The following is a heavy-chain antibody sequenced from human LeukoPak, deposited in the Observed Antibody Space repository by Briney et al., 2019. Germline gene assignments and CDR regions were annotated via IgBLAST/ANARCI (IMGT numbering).Heavy chain of an antibody. V-gene: IGHV3-64D*06. D-gene: IGHD3-9*01. CDR2: ISSNGGDT. Sequence: GGSLRLSCSASGFTFSGHAMHWVRQAPGEGLEYVSAISSNGGDTYYADSVKGRFTISRDNSKNTLYLQMSSLRAEDTAVYYCVKDGRLSLTGYYLNYFDRWGQGTLVTVSS. CDR3: VKDGRLSLTGYYLNYFDR. CDR1: GFTFSGHA. J-gene: IGHJ4*02.